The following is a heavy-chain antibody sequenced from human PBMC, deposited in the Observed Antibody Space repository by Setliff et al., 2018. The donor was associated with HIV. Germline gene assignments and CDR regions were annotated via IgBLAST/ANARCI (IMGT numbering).Heavy chain of an antibody. V-gene: IGHV3-48*03. CDR3: ARDDYDISTGYYPD. Sequence: GGSLRLSCAASGLTFSSHQMSWVRQAPGKGLEWISYIGSSGSAIYYADSVKGRFTISRDKAKCSLYLQMTSLRAEDTVVYYCARDDYDISTGYYPDWGQGTLVTVSS. CDR1: GLTFSSHQ. J-gene: IGHJ4*02. CDR2: IGSSGSAI. D-gene: IGHD3-9*01.